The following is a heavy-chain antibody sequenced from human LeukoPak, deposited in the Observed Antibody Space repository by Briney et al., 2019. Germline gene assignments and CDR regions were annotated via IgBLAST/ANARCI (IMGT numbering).Heavy chain of an antibody. Sequence: GGSLRLSCAASDSSFRSHDMSWVRQTLEKGLEWVSSIAGDGASFYADSVRGRFTIPRDKSQNILYLQMNSLRADDTAIYYCAKGPSFGSWRAVDYWGQGSLVTVSS. CDR3: AKGPSFGSWRAVDY. V-gene: IGHV3-23*01. CDR2: IAGDGAS. CDR1: DSSFRSHD. J-gene: IGHJ4*02. D-gene: IGHD3-10*01.